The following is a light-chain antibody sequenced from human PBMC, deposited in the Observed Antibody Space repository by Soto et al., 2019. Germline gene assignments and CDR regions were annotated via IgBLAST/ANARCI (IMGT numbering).Light chain of an antibody. CDR3: QQYGSAPRT. CDR1: QGLXNSY. J-gene: IGKJ1*01. Sequence: IVLTQYPGTLSLSPGERATLPCRASQGLXNSYLAWYQQNPGQAPRLLXDGASSRATGSPDRLSGSGSVTDFTLTISRLEPEDFAVYFCQQYGSAPRTFGQGTKVDIK. V-gene: IGKV3-20*01. CDR2: GAS.